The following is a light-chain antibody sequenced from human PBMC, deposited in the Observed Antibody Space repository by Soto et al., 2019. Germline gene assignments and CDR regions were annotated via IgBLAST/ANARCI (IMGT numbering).Light chain of an antibody. CDR3: QQRANWLLT. CDR1: QSVSSY. V-gene: IGKV3-11*01. Sequence: EIVLTQSPATLSLSPWERATLSCRASQSVSSYLAWYQQKPGQAPRLLIHDASNRATGIPARFSGSGSGTDFTLSISSLEPEDFAVYYSQQRANWLLTFGGGTNVEIK. CDR2: DAS. J-gene: IGKJ4*01.